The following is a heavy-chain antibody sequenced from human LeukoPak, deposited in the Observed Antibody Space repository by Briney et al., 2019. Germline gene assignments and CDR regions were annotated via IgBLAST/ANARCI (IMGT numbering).Heavy chain of an antibody. D-gene: IGHD2/OR15-2a*01. Sequence: GGSLRLSCAASGFTFSSYWMRSVRQAPGKGLECVANIKHDGTVQYYVDSVKGRFTISRDNAKNSLYLQMNSLRADDTALYYCARGIHYWGQGTLVTVSS. CDR3: ARGIHY. J-gene: IGHJ4*02. CDR1: GFTFSSYW. V-gene: IGHV3-7*05. CDR2: IKHDGTVQ.